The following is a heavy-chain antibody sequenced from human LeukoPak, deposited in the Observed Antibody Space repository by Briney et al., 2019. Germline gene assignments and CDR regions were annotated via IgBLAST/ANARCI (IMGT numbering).Heavy chain of an antibody. CDR3: ARGLPLVVVPAAIPRGGHYFDY. CDR2: INHSGST. V-gene: IGHV4-34*01. Sequence: SETLSLTCAVYGGSFSGYYWSWIRQPPGKGLEWIGEINHSGSTNYNPSLKSRVTISVDTSKNQFSLKLSSVTAADTAVYYCARGLPLVVVPAAIPRGGHYFDYWGQGTLVTVSS. CDR1: GGSFSGYY. D-gene: IGHD2-2*02. J-gene: IGHJ4*02.